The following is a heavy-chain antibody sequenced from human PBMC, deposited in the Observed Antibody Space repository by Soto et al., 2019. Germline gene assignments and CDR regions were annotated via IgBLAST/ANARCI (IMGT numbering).Heavy chain of an antibody. D-gene: IGHD3-3*01. CDR2: INAGNGNT. V-gene: IGHV1-3*01. CDR1: GYTFTSYA. Sequence: GASVKVSCKASGYTFTSYAMHWVRQAPGQRLEWMGWINAGNGNTKYSQKFQGRVTITRDTSASTAYMELSSLRSEDTAVYYCASSALPIFGVVIIRHYYYGMEVWGQGTTVIVSS. CDR3: ASSALPIFGVVIIRHYYYGMEV. J-gene: IGHJ6*01.